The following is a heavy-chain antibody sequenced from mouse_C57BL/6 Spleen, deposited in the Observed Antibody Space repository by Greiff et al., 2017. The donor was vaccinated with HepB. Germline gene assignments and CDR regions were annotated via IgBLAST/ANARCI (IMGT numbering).Heavy chain of an antibody. J-gene: IGHJ2*01. D-gene: IGHD2-1*01. Sequence: EVKLQESVAELVRPGASVKLSCTASGFNIKNTYMHWVKQRPEQGLEWIGRIDPANGNTKYAPKFQGKATITADTSSNTAYLQLSSLTSEDTAIYYCARSLYGNYPYFDYWGQGTTLTVSS. V-gene: IGHV14-3*01. CDR3: ARSLYGNYPYFDY. CDR1: GFNIKNTY. CDR2: IDPANGNT.